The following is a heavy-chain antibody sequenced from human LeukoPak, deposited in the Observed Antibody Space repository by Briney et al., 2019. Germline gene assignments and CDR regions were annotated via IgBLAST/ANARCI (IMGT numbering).Heavy chain of an antibody. D-gene: IGHD1-26*01. V-gene: IGHV4-4*02. CDR2: IYYSGST. CDR3: ARKSGSYVDY. Sequence: SGTLSLTCAVSGGSISSTDWWSWVRQLPGKGLEWIGEIYYSGSTNYNPSLKSRVTISVDKSKNQFSLKLNSMTAADTAVYYCARKSGSYVDYWGQGTLVTVSS. J-gene: IGHJ4*02. CDR1: GGSISSTDW.